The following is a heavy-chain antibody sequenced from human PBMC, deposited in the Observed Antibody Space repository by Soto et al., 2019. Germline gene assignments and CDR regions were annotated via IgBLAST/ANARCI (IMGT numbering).Heavy chain of an antibody. D-gene: IGHD4-17*01. J-gene: IGHJ4*02. CDR1: GFSFSRYT. CDR2: ISYEGSNR. V-gene: IGHV3-30-3*01. Sequence: PGGSLRLSCAASGFSFSRYTMNWVRQAPGKGLEWVALISYEGSNRFYADSVKGRFTISRDTSKNTLYLQINSLRGEDTAVYYCARRGLYGDYFDFWGQGTQVTVSS. CDR3: ARRGLYGDYFDF.